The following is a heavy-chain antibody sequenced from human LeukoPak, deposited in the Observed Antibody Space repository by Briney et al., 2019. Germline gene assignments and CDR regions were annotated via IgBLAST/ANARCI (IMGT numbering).Heavy chain of an antibody. V-gene: IGHV3-30*07. CDR3: AKGGDYYGSGLIDY. CDR2: ISYDESNK. D-gene: IGHD3-10*01. Sequence: PGGSLRLSCAASGFTFSSSALHWVRQAPGKGLEWVALISYDESNKFYADSVKGRFTISRDNSKNTLYLQMNSLRAEDTAVYYCAKGGDYYGSGLIDYWGQGTLVTVSS. J-gene: IGHJ4*02. CDR1: GFTFSSSA.